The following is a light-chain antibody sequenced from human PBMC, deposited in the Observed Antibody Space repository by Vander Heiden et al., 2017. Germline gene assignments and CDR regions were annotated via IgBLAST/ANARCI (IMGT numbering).Light chain of an antibody. Sequence: DIQLTQSPSFLSASVGDRVTITSRASQGISSYLAWYQQKPGKAPKLLIYAASTLQSGVPSRFSGSGSGTEFTLTISRLQPEDFATYYCQQLNSYPWAFGQGTKVEIK. CDR2: AAS. V-gene: IGKV1-9*01. J-gene: IGKJ1*01. CDR1: QGISSY. CDR3: QQLNSYPWA.